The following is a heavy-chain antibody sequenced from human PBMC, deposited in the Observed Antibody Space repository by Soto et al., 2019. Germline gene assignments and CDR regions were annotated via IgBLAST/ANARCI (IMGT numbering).Heavy chain of an antibody. V-gene: IGHV3-21*01. J-gene: IGHJ1*01. CDR2: ISSSSRHI. CDR3: ARDPSDLWEPDQYFPH. D-gene: IGHD1-26*01. CDR1: GFTFSSYS. Sequence: EVQLVESGGGLVKPGGSLTLSCAASGFTFSSYSMTWVRQAPGKGLEWVSSISSSSRHIYYADSVKGRFTISRDNAKNSLYLQMNSLRAEDTAMYFCARDPSDLWEPDQYFPHWGQGTLVAVSS.